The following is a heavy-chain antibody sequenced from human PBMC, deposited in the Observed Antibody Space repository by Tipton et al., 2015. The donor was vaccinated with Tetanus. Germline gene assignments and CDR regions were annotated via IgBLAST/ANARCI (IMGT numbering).Heavy chain of an antibody. CDR1: GGSIASQY. J-gene: IGHJ3*02. CDR2: ICYSGST. CDR3: VRDHARACGGDCYPGGFDI. V-gene: IGHV4-30-4*01. Sequence: TLSLTCTVSGGSIASQYWSWIRQPPGKGLEWIGYICYSGSTYYNPSLKGRVTVSLDTSKNQFSLRLTSVTDADTAVYYCVRDHARACGGDCYPGGFDIWGQGTMVSVSS. D-gene: IGHD2-21*02.